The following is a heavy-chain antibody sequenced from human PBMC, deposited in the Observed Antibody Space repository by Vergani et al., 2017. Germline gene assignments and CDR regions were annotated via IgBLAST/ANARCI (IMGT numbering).Heavy chain of an antibody. CDR3: ARVLGXTTVTPYYYYGMDV. CDR2: IYYSGST. V-gene: IGHV4-59*01. Sequence: QVQLQESGPGLVKPSETLSLTCTVSGGSISSYYWSWIRQPPGKGLEWIGYIYYSGSTNYNPSLKSRVTISVDTSKNQFSLKLSSVTAADTAVYYCARVLGXTTVTPYYYYGMDVWGQGTTVTVSS. CDR1: GGSISSYY. J-gene: IGHJ6*02. D-gene: IGHD4-17*01.